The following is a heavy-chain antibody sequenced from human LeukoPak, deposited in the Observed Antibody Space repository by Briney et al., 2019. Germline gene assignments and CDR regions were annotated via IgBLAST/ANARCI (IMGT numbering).Heavy chain of an antibody. CDR3: ATTRGVITLDGYHYYIDV. J-gene: IGHJ6*03. CDR2: IYHTGGT. CDR1: GYSISSSYY. V-gene: IGHV4-38-2*02. D-gene: IGHD3-10*01. Sequence: SETLSLTCTVSGYSISSSYYWGWIRQPPGKGLEWIGSIYHTGGTYYNPSLKSRVTISVDTSKNQFSLKVRSVTAADTAVYYCATTRGVITLDGYHYYIDVWGKGTTVTVSS.